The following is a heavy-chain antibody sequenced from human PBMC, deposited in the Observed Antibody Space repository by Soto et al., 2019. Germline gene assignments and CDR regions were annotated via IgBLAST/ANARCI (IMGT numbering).Heavy chain of an antibody. Sequence: SETLSLTCAVYGGSFSGYYWSWIRQPPGKGLERIGEINHSESTNYNPSLKSRVTISVDTSKNQFSLKLSSVTAADTAVYYCARGLLEYYDFWSGYYPNWFDPWGQGTLVTVSS. V-gene: IGHV4-34*01. D-gene: IGHD3-3*01. CDR1: GGSFSGYY. J-gene: IGHJ5*02. CDR2: INHSEST. CDR3: ARGLLEYYDFWSGYYPNWFDP.